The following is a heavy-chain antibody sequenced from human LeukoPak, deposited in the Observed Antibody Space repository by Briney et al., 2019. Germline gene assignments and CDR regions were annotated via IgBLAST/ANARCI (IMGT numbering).Heavy chain of an antibody. CDR1: GYTFTSYY. Sequence: ASVKVSCKASGYTFTSYYMHWVRQAPGQGLEWMGIINPSGGSTSYAQKFQGGVTMTRDTSTSTVYMELSSLRSEDTAVYYCARDGGWLQLFYWGQGTLVTVSS. J-gene: IGHJ4*02. CDR3: ARDGGWLQLFY. V-gene: IGHV1-46*01. D-gene: IGHD5-24*01. CDR2: INPSGGST.